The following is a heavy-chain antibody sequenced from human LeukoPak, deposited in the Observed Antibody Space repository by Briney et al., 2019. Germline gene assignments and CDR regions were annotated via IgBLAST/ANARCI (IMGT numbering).Heavy chain of an antibody. J-gene: IGHJ4*02. CDR1: GFTFSSYW. CDR2: IKQDGSEK. D-gene: IGHD2-2*03. Sequence: PGGSLRLSCEASGFTFSSYWMSWVRQAPGKGLEWVANIKQDGSEKYYVDSVKGRFTISRDNAKNSLYLQMNSLRAEDTAVYYCARGTLDIVVVPAANYWGQGTLVTVSS. V-gene: IGHV3-7*04. CDR3: ARGTLDIVVVPAANY.